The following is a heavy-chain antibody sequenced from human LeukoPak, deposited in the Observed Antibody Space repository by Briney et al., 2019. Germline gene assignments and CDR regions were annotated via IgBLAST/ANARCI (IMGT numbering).Heavy chain of an antibody. CDR2: INHSGST. Sequence: SETLSLTCAVYDGSFSASYWSWIRQPPGKGLEWIGEINHSGSTNYNPSLKSRVTISVDTSKNQLSLKLSSVTAADTAVYYCARVQRSYDILTGWTRYNWFDPWGQGTLVTVSS. D-gene: IGHD3-9*01. J-gene: IGHJ5*02. V-gene: IGHV4-34*01. CDR1: DGSFSASY. CDR3: ARVQRSYDILTGWTRYNWFDP.